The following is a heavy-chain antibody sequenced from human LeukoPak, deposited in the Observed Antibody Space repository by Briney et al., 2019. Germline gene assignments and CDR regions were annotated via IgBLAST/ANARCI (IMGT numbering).Heavy chain of an antibody. CDR1: GGSISSYY. CDR3: ARDRQFYDILTGYSDY. V-gene: IGHV4-59*12. D-gene: IGHD3-9*01. Sequence: SETLSLTCTVSGGSISSYYWSWIRQPPGKGLERIGYIYYSGITYYNPSLKSRVTISVDTSKNQFSLKLRSVTAADTAVYYCARDRQFYDILTGYSDYWGQGTLVTVSS. J-gene: IGHJ4*02. CDR2: IYYSGIT.